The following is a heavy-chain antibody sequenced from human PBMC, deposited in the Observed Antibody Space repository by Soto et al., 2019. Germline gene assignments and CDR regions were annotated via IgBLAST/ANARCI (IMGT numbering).Heavy chain of an antibody. D-gene: IGHD2-2*01. CDR2: ISGSGGST. CDR1: GFTFSSYA. Sequence: PGGSLRLSCAASGFTFSSYAMSWVRQAPGKGLEWVSAISGSGGSTYYADSVKGRFTISRDNSKNTLYLQMNSLRAEDTAVYYCAKKYCSSTSCGRGMDVWGQGSTVTVSS. V-gene: IGHV3-23*01. J-gene: IGHJ6*02. CDR3: AKKYCSSTSCGRGMDV.